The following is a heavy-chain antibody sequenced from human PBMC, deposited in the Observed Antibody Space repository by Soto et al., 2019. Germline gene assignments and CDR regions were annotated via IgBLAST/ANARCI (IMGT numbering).Heavy chain of an antibody. V-gene: IGHV3-7*04. Sequence: EVQLVESGGGLVQPGGSLRLSCAASGFTFSSYWMSWVRQAPGKGLEWVANIKQDGSEKYYVDSVKGRFTISRDNAKNSLYLQMNSLRAEDTAVYYCARGNRRRYDILTGYFSEVATDAFDIWGQGTMVTVSS. CDR2: IKQDGSEK. CDR3: ARGNRRRYDILTGYFSEVATDAFDI. J-gene: IGHJ3*02. CDR1: GFTFSSYW. D-gene: IGHD3-9*01.